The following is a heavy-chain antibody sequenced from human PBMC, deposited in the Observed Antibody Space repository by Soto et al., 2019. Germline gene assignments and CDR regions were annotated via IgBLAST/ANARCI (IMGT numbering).Heavy chain of an antibody. V-gene: IGHV3-53*01. J-gene: IGHJ5*02. Sequence: EVQLVESGGGLIQSGGSLRLSCAASGFTVSSSQMTWVRQAPGKALEWVSVIFIGGTTQYAVSVKGRFTISRDYSKNTVYLQMNSLRAEDPAVYYCASLGPYASGTYSFRHNRVDPWGQGTLVTVSP. CDR1: GFTVSSSQ. CDR2: IFIGGTT. D-gene: IGHD3-10*01. CDR3: ASLGPYASGTYSFRHNRVDP.